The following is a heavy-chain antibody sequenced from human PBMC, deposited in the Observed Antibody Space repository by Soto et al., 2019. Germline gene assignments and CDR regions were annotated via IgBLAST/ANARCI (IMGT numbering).Heavy chain of an antibody. CDR1: GFSLSTFGMG. CDR3: VNSPDRSPSDY. Sequence: GXTQVSPTQTLTXTCTFSGFSLSTFGMGVGWIRQPPGKALEWLALIYWNDDKRYSPSLNSMLTIAKDNSKNLVVLKMTNFDTVDAATYYCVNSPDRSPSDYWGQGTLGTVSS. J-gene: IGHJ4*02. CDR2: IYWNDDK. V-gene: IGHV2-5*01.